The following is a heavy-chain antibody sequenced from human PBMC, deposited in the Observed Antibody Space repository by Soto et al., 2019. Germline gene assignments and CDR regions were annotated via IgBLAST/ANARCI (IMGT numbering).Heavy chain of an antibody. V-gene: IGHV3-48*02. Sequence: PGGSLRLSCAASGFTFSSYSMNWVRQAPGKGLEWVSYISSSSSTIYYADSVKGRFTISRDNAKNSLYLQMNSLRDEDTAVYYCARDYISNLYDASDIWGQGTMVTVSS. CDR1: GFTFSSYS. J-gene: IGHJ3*02. CDR2: ISSSSSTI. D-gene: IGHD4-4*01. CDR3: ARDYISNLYDASDI.